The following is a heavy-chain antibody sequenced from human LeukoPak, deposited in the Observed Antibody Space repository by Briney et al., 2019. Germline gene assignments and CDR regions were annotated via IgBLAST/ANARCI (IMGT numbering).Heavy chain of an antibody. Sequence: GGSLRLSCAASGFTLSSYAMSWVRQGPGKGLEWVSAISVSGNTYHADSVKGRFTISRDSSKNTLYLQMNSLRAEDTAVYYCARGDGSYYYYMDVWGKGTTVTISS. J-gene: IGHJ6*03. V-gene: IGHV3-23*01. CDR1: GFTLSSYA. CDR3: ARGDGSYYYYMDV. D-gene: IGHD1-26*01. CDR2: ISVSGNT.